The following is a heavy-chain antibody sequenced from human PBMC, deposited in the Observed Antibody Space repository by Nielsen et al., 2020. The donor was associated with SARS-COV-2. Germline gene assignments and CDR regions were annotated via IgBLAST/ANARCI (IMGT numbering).Heavy chain of an antibody. CDR1: GFTFSSYW. CDR3: ARGGYCSGGSCQDWFDP. V-gene: IGHV3-7*04. D-gene: IGHD2-15*01. Sequence: ESLKISCAASGFTFSSYWMSWVRQAPGKGLEWVANIKQDGSEKYYVDSVKGRFTISRDNAKNSLYLQMNSLRAEDTAVYYCARGGYCSGGSCQDWFDPWGQGTLVTVSS. CDR2: IKQDGSEK. J-gene: IGHJ5*02.